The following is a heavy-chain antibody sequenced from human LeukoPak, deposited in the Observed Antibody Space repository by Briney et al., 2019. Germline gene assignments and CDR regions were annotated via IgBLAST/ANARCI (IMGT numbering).Heavy chain of an antibody. V-gene: IGHV4-39*07. Sequence: SETLSLTCTVSGGSISTNTYYWGWIRQPPGKGLEWIGSIYYSGSTYYNPSLKSRVTISVDTSKNQFSLKLSSVTAADTAVYYCARAPVGYFDWLLSFDYWGQGTLVTVSS. CDR1: GGSISTNTYY. CDR2: IYYSGST. J-gene: IGHJ4*02. CDR3: ARAPVGYFDWLLSFDY. D-gene: IGHD3-9*01.